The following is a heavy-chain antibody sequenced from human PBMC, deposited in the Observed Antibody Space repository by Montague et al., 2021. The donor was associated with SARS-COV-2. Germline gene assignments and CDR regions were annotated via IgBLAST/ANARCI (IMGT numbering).Heavy chain of an antibody. J-gene: IGHJ4*02. Sequence: SLRLSCAASGFTFSNYWMHWVRQAPGKGLVWVSRIKGDGSSTTFADSVKGRFTISRDSAKNTLYLQMNSLRAEDTAVYYCARDPRDGYNSPPDYWGQGTLVTVSS. CDR3: ARDPRDGYNSPPDY. V-gene: IGHV3-74*01. CDR1: GFTFSNYW. CDR2: IKGDGSST. D-gene: IGHD5-24*01.